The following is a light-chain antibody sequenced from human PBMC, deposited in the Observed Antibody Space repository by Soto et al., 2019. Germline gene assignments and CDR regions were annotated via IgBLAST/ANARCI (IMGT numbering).Light chain of an antibody. J-gene: IGLJ1*01. CDR1: SSNIGGNS. CDR3: QSYDNSLSGNYV. V-gene: IGLV1-51*01. Sequence: SVLTQPPSVSAAPGQRVTISCSGSSSNIGGNSVSWYQQLPGTAPKLLIYDDDKRPSGIPDRFSGSKSGTSASLAITGLQAEDEADYYCQSYDNSLSGNYVFGTGTKVTVL. CDR2: DDD.